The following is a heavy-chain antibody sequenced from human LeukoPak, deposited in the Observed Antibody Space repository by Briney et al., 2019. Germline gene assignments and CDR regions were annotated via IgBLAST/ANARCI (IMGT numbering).Heavy chain of an antibody. CDR3: ARGKSVVRGVIAWFDP. V-gene: IGHV4-34*01. Sequence: SETLSLTCAVYGGSFSGYYWSWIRQPPGRGLEWIGEISHSGSTNYNPSLKSRVTISVDTSKNQFSLKLSSVTAADTAVYYCARGKSVVRGVIAWFDPWGQGTLVTVSS. J-gene: IGHJ5*02. D-gene: IGHD3-10*01. CDR2: ISHSGST. CDR1: GGSFSGYY.